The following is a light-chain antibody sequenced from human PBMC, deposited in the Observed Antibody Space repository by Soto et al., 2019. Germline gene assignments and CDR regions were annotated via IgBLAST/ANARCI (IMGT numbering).Light chain of an antibody. CDR3: QQYNNWLT. J-gene: IGKJ4*01. V-gene: IGKV3-15*01. Sequence: EIGMTQSPATLSVSPGERATLSCRASESVSSNLAWYQQKPGQAPRLLIYGASTRATGIPARFSGSGSGTESTLTISSLQSEDFVLYYCQQYNNWLTFGGGIKVEIK. CDR2: GAS. CDR1: ESVSSN.